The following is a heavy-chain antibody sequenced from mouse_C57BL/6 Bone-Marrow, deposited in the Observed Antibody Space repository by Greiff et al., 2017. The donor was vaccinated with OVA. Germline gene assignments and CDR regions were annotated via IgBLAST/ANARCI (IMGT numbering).Heavy chain of an antibody. D-gene: IGHD3-3*01. J-gene: IGHJ2*01. CDR3: ARCGWDYFDY. CDR1: GYTFTSYW. CDR2: IDPSDSYT. V-gene: IGHV1-69*01. Sequence: QVQLQQPGAELVMPGASVKLSCKASGYTFTSYWMHWVKQRPGQGLEWIGEIDPSDSYTNYNQKFKGKSTLTVDKSSSTAYMQRSSLTSEDSAVYYCARCGWDYFDYWGQGTTLTVSS.